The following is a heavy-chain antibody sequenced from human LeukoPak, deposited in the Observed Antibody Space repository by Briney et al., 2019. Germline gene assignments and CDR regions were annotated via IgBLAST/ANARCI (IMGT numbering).Heavy chain of an antibody. CDR3: ARDFRRGGEIATGGDY. CDR1: GYTFTSYG. V-gene: IGHV1-18*01. J-gene: IGHJ4*02. D-gene: IGHD5-24*01. CDR2: ISAYNGNT. Sequence: ASVKVSCKASGYTFTSYGISWVRQAPGQGLEWMGWISAYNGNTNYAQKLQGRVTMTTDTSTSTAYMELRSLRSDDTAVYYCARDFRRGGEIATGGDYWGQGTLVTVSS.